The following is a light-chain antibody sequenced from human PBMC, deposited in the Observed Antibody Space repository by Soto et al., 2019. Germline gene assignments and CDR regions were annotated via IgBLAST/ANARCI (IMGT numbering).Light chain of an antibody. CDR3: QQANSFPFT. J-gene: IGKJ3*01. CDR2: AAS. V-gene: IGKV1-12*01. CDR1: QGISRS. Sequence: DIQMTQSPSTLSGSVGDRVTITCRASQGISRSLAWYQQKSGEAPKLLIYAASLLQSGVPSRFSGSGSGTDFTLTITRLQPEDFATYYCQQANSFPFTFGPGTKVDI.